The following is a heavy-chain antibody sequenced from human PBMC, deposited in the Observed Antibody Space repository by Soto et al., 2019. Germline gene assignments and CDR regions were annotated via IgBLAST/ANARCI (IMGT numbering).Heavy chain of an antibody. Sequence: SLRLSCASSVFTFSDYYMSCIRHAPGKWLEWVSYISSSGSTIYYADSVKGRFTISRDNAKNSLYLQMNSLRAEDTAVYYCARDITEMHSSSGPFEYWGQGTLVIVSS. CDR3: ARDITEMHSSSGPFEY. V-gene: IGHV3-11*01. D-gene: IGHD6-6*01. J-gene: IGHJ4*02. CDR2: ISSSGSTI. CDR1: VFTFSDYY.